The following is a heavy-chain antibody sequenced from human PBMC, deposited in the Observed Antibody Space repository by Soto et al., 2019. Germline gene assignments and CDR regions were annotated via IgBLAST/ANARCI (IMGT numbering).Heavy chain of an antibody. V-gene: IGHV1-8*01. CDR1: GYPFSNSD. CDR3: AKVSRKGSAIDFDY. CDR2: VNPNNGDT. D-gene: IGHD3-10*01. J-gene: IGHJ4*02. Sequence: QVQLVQSGAELKKPGASVKVSCKASGYPFSNSDMNWVRHATGQGPEWIGWVNPNNGDTGYAQKFQGRVTLTTDISTTTAYMELTSLRSEDTAIYYCAKVSRKGSAIDFDYWGQGTLITVSS.